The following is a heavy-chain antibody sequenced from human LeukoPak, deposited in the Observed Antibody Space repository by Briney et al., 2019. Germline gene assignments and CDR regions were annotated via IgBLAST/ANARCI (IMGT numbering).Heavy chain of an antibody. Sequence: PGRSLRLSCAASGFTFSRNGMHWVRQAPGKGLEWVSAISGSGGSTYYADSAKGRFTISRDNSKNTLYLQMNSLRAEDTAVYYCAKGRDDFWSGYWTGYGMDVWGQGTTVTVSS. V-gene: IGHV3-23*01. J-gene: IGHJ6*02. CDR3: AKGRDDFWSGYWTGYGMDV. D-gene: IGHD3-3*01. CDR1: GFTFSRNG. CDR2: ISGSGGST.